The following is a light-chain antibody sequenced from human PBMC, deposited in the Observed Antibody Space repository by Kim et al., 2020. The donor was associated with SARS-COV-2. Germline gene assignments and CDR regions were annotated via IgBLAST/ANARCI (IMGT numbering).Light chain of an antibody. Sequence: PGERATLSCTASQSVTGAVLACYQHTPRQAPRLLIYEASTRANGIADRFSGRGYGTDFTLTISRLQPEDFAVYYRQKDGDLPLTFGGGTKVEI. CDR3: QKDGDLPLT. J-gene: IGKJ4*01. CDR1: QSVTGAV. V-gene: IGKV3-20*01. CDR2: EAS.